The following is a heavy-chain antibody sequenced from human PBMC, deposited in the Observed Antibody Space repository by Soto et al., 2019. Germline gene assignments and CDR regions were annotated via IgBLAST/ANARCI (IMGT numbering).Heavy chain of an antibody. CDR2: ISGSGGST. Sequence: GGSLRLSCAASGFTFSSYAMSWVRQAPGKGLEWVSAISGSGGSTYYADSVKGRFTTSRDNSKNTLYLQMNSLRAEDTAVYYCAKVYDYGLYYFDYWGQGTLVTVSS. D-gene: IGHD4-17*01. CDR3: AKVYDYGLYYFDY. V-gene: IGHV3-23*01. CDR1: GFTFSSYA. J-gene: IGHJ4*02.